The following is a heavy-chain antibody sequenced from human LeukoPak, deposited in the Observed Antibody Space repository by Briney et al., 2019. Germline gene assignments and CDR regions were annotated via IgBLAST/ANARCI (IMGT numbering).Heavy chain of an antibody. CDR3: ARLKTMVRGVNYYYGMDG. J-gene: IGHJ6*02. CDR1: GGSISSYY. V-gene: IGHV4-59*08. D-gene: IGHD3-10*01. CDR2: IYYSGST. Sequence: SATLSLTCTVSGGSISSYYWSWIRPPPGKGLEWIGYIYYSGSTNYNPSLKSRVTISVDTSKNQFSLKLSSVTAADTAVYYCARLKTMVRGVNYYYGMDGWGQGTTVTVS.